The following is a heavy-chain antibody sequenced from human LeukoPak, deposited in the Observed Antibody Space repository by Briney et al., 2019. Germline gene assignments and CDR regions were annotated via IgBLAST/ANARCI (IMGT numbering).Heavy chain of an antibody. J-gene: IGHJ3*02. CDR3: AREYYDNSGGEDAFDI. V-gene: IGHV3-7*05. D-gene: IGHD3-22*01. CDR1: GFTFSSYW. Sequence: PGGSLRLPCAASGFTFSSYWMSWVRQAPGKGLEWVANIKQDGSEKYYVDSVKGRFTISRDNAKNSLYLQMNSLRAEDTAVYYCAREYYDNSGGEDAFDIWGPGTMVTVSS. CDR2: IKQDGSEK.